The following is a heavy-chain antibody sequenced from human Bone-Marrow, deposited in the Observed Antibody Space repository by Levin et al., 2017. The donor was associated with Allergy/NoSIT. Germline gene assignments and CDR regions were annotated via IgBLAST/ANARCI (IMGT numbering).Heavy chain of an antibody. Sequence: GGSLRLSCKASGTTFNNHWIGWVRQVPGKGLEWVAMIFPDDADTRYSPSFQGQVTISADKAITTAYLQWSSLKASDIAIYYYVTTVTALGLDYWGQGTLVTVSS. D-gene: IGHD2-21*02. J-gene: IGHJ4*02. CDR2: IFPDDADT. CDR1: GTTFNNHW. CDR3: VTTVTALGLDY. V-gene: IGHV5-51*01.